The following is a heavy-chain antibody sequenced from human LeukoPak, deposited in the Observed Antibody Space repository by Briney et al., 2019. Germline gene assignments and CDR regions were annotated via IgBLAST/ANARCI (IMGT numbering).Heavy chain of an antibody. CDR1: GGTFSIYA. J-gene: IGHJ4*02. V-gene: IGHV1-69*04. CDR3: ARNLRAYYYDSSGSFDY. Sequence: ASVRVSCKASGGTFSIYAISWVRQAPGQGGEWMGRIIPILGIANYAQKFQGRVTITADKSTSTAYMELSSLRSEDTAVYYCARNLRAYYYDSSGSFDYWGQGTLVTVSS. D-gene: IGHD3-22*01. CDR2: IIPILGIA.